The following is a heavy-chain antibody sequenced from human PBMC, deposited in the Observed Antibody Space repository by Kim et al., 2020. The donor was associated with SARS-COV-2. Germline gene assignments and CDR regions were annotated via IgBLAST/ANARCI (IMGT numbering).Heavy chain of an antibody. D-gene: IGHD3-10*01. J-gene: IGHJ4*02. CDR2: ISSSSSYI. Sequence: GGSLRLSCAASGFTFSSYSMNWVRQAPGKGLEWVSSISSSSSYIYYADSVKGRFTISRDNAKNSLYLQMNSLRAEDTAVYYCARDISWVRGVTYYFDYWGQGTLVTVSS. V-gene: IGHV3-21*04. CDR1: GFTFSSYS. CDR3: ARDISWVRGVTYYFDY.